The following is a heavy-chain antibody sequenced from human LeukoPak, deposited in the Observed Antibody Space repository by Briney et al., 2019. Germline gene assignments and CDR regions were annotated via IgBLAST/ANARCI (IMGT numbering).Heavy chain of an antibody. CDR1: GDSITSGSYY. CDR2: IFISGGT. Sequence: PSETLSLTCTVSGDSITSGSYYWSWIRQPAGKGLEWIGRIFISGGTNYNPSLKSRVTISVDTSKNQFSLKLSSVTAADTAVYYCARSAYYYDSSGYSLLRYWGQGTLVTVSS. V-gene: IGHV4-61*02. D-gene: IGHD3-22*01. CDR3: ARSAYYYDSSGYSLLRY. J-gene: IGHJ4*02.